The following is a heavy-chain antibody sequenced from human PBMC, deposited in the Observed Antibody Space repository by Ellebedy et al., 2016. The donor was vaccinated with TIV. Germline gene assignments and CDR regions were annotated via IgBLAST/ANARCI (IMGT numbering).Heavy chain of an antibody. CDR2: IYYSGST. J-gene: IGHJ4*02. CDR3: ARHVRYYFDY. CDR1: GGSISSSSYY. V-gene: IGHV4-39*01. D-gene: IGHD3-10*02. Sequence: SETLSLTXPVSGGSISSSSYYWGWIRQPPGMGLGWIGSIYYSGSTYYNPSLKSRVTISVDTSKNQFSLELSSVTAAETAVYYCARHVRYYFDYWGQGTLVTVSS.